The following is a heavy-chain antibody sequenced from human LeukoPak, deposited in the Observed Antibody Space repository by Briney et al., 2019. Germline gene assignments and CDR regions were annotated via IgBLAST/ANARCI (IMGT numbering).Heavy chain of an antibody. CDR3: ARVRAGSSYYYGMDV. CDR1: GGTFCSYA. D-gene: IGHD3-10*01. CDR2: IIPIFGTA. V-gene: IGHV1-69*05. Sequence: SVKVSWKASGGTFCSYAISWVRQAPGQGLEWMGGIIPIFGTANYAQKLQGRVTMTTDTSTSTAYMELRSLRSDDTAVYYCARVRAGSSYYYGMDVWGQGTTVTVSS. J-gene: IGHJ6*02.